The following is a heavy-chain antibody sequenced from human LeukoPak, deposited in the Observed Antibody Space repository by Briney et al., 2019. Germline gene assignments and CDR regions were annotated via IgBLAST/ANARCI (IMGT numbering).Heavy chain of an antibody. CDR2: SSGSGGST. D-gene: IGHD2-21*01. Sequence: AGGSLRLSCAASGFTLSSYAMSWVRQAPGKGLEWVSASSGSGGSTYYADSVKGRFTISRDNSKNTLYLHMNSLRADDTAIYYCTYDHFDSWGQGTLVTVSS. CDR1: GFTLSSYA. J-gene: IGHJ4*02. CDR3: TYDHFDS. V-gene: IGHV3-23*01.